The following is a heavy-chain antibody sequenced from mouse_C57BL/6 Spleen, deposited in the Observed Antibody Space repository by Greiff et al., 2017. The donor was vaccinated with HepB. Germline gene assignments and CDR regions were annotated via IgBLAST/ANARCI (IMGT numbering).Heavy chain of an antibody. D-gene: IGHD1-1*01. Sequence: QVQLQQPGAELVRPGSSVKLSCKASGYTFTSYWMHWVKQRPIQGLEWIGNIDPSDSETHYNQKFKDKATLTVDKSSSTAYMQRSSLTSEDSAVYYCARWYYGSSLYAMDYWGQGTSVTVSS. J-gene: IGHJ4*01. V-gene: IGHV1-52*01. CDR3: ARWYYGSSLYAMDY. CDR2: IDPSDSET. CDR1: GYTFTSYW.